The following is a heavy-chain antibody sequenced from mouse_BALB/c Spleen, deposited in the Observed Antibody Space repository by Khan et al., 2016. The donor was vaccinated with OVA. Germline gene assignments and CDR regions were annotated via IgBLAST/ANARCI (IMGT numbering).Heavy chain of an antibody. CDR1: GYSFIGYF. CDR3: ARKNGSDFDY. J-gene: IGHJ2*01. V-gene: IGHV1-20*02. D-gene: IGHD1-1*01. CDR2: INPHIGET. Sequence: VQLKESGPELVKPGASVKISCKASGYSFIGYFMNWVMQSHGKSLEWIGRINPHIGETFYNQRFKGKATLTVDESSSTAHMELRSLASEDSAVYFCARKNGSDFDYWGQGTTLTVSS.